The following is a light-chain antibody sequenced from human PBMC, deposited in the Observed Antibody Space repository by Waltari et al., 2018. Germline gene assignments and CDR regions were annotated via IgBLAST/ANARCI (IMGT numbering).Light chain of an antibody. J-gene: IGKJ5*01. V-gene: IGKV1-39*01. Sequence: IQMTHSPSSLSASVGDRVTITCRASQSIRSYLNWYQQKPGKAPKLLIYAASSLQSGVPSRFSGSGSGTDFTLTITSLQPEDFATYYCQQSYNSLITFGPGTRLEIK. CDR2: AAS. CDR3: QQSYNSLIT. CDR1: QSIRSY.